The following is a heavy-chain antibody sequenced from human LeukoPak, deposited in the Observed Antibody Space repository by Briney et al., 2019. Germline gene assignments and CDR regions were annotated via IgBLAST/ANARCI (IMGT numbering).Heavy chain of an antibody. V-gene: IGHV4-34*01. Sequence: PSETLSLTCAVYGGSFSGYYWSWIRQPPGKGLEWIGEINHSGSTNYNPSLKSRVTISVDASKNQFSLNLSSVTAADTAVYYCARDGKRALMISPRGARPYYFDYWGQGTLVSVSS. D-gene: IGHD3-10*01. J-gene: IGHJ4*02. CDR3: ARDGKRALMISPRGARPYYFDY. CDR2: INHSGST. CDR1: GGSFSGYY.